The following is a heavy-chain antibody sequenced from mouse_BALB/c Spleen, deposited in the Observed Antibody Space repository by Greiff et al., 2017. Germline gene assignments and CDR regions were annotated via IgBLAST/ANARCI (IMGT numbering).Heavy chain of an antibody. V-gene: IGHV5-17*02. J-gene: IGHJ4*01. CDR2: ISSGSSTI. Sequence: EVQLVESGGGLVQPGGSRKLSCAASGFTFSSFGMHWVRQAPEKGLEWVAYISSGSSTIYYADTVKGRFTISRDNPKNTLFLQMTSLRSEDTAMYYCARSLYGNYSYYYAMDYWGQGTSVTVSS. CDR3: ARSLYGNYSYYYAMDY. D-gene: IGHD2-1*01. CDR1: GFTFSSFG.